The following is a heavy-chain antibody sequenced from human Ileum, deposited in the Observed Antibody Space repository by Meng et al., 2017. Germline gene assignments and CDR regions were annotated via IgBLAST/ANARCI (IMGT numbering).Heavy chain of an antibody. CDR3: ARGIGDIRVGFDY. Sequence: QGQLQASGPGLVKPSGTLSLTCAVSGDSISSGNWLNSVRQSPGKGLEWIGEIFHGGTTNYNPSLKNRVTLLMDKSKNQFSLQLTSVTAADTAVFYCARGIGDIRVGFDYWGQGILVTVSS. D-gene: IGHD5-12*01. V-gene: IGHV4-4*02. CDR1: GDSISSGNW. CDR2: IFHGGTT. J-gene: IGHJ4*02.